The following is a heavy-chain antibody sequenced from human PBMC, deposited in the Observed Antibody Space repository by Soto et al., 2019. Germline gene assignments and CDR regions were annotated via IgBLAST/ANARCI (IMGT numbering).Heavy chain of an antibody. CDR2: ISSRSSYI. D-gene: IGHD3-22*01. Sequence: GGSLRLSCAASGFNFSSYSMNWVRQAPGKGLEWVSSISSRSSYIYYADSVKGRFTISRDNAKNSLYLQMNSLRAEDTAVYYCAILFHDSSGYLRGIDYWGQGTLVTVSS. J-gene: IGHJ4*02. V-gene: IGHV3-21*01. CDR3: AILFHDSSGYLRGIDY. CDR1: GFNFSSYS.